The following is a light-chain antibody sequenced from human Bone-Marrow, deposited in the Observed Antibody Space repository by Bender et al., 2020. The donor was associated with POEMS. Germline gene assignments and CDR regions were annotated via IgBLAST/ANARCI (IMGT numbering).Light chain of an antibody. V-gene: IGLV3-1*01. CDR3: AAWEDSLNGWV. Sequence: SYEVTQPPSVSVSPGQTASITCSGDNLGSKFACWYQQRPGQSPVLVIHQDTQRPSGVPDRFSGSKSGTSASLAISGLQSEDEADYYCAAWEDSLNGWVFGGGTKLTVL. CDR1: NLGSKF. CDR2: QDT. J-gene: IGLJ3*02.